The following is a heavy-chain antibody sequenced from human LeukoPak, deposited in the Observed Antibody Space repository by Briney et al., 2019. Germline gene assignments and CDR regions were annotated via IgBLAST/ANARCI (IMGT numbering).Heavy chain of an antibody. Sequence: SETLSLTCSVSGASISAYHWSWIRQPAGKGLEWIGRIYSSGRTNYIPSLKSRLTMSVDPSKNQFSLKLNSVTAADTAVYYCARDYSYPDYWGQGTLVTVSS. CDR2: IYSSGRT. CDR1: GASISAYH. V-gene: IGHV4-4*07. J-gene: IGHJ4*02. D-gene: IGHD5-18*01. CDR3: ARDYSYPDY.